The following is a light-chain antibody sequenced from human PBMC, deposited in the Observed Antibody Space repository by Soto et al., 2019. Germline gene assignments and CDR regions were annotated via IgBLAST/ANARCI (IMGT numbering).Light chain of an antibody. CDR2: DAT. Sequence: QSPSTLSASVVDSVTITCRASRSISSWLAWYQQKPGKAPRLLIYDATNLDRGVPSRFSGSGSGTVFTLTISSLQPDDFATYYCQQYSTDWMFGQGTKVDI. CDR1: RSISSW. CDR3: QQYSTDWM. J-gene: IGKJ1*01. V-gene: IGKV1-5*01.